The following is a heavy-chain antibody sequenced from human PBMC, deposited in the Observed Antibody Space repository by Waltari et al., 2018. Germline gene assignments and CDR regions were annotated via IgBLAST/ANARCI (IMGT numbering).Heavy chain of an antibody. CDR1: GSSSSAYW. Sequence: EVQLMESGGGLVQHGGSLRLPCAASGSSSSAYWMTWVRQAPGKGLEWVANIKYDGSATYHVDSVNGRCTISRDNAKNSLYLQMNDVSAEDTAIYYCARGSTGYVRVWDCWGQGTVVTVSS. V-gene: IGHV3-7*03. CDR3: ARGSTGYVRVWDC. CDR2: IKYDGSAT. J-gene: IGHJ4*02. D-gene: IGHD2-2*01.